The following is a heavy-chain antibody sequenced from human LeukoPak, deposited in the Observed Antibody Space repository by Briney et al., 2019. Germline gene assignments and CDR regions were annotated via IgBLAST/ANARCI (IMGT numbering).Heavy chain of an antibody. Sequence: GGSLRLSCAASGFTFSSYAMSWVPQAPGKGLEWVSALSGSGGSTYYADSGKGRFTISRDNSKNTLYLQMNSLRAEDTAVYYCAKDLIVVRGSLPEYFQHWGQGTLVTVSS. D-gene: IGHD3-10*01. CDR2: LSGSGGST. J-gene: IGHJ1*01. V-gene: IGHV3-23*01. CDR1: GFTFSSYA. CDR3: AKDLIVVRGSLPEYFQH.